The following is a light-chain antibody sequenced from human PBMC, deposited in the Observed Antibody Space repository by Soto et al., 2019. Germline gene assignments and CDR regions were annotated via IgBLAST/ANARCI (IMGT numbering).Light chain of an antibody. J-gene: IGKJ1*01. CDR3: QQYSSFSRT. CDR2: DAS. V-gene: IGKV1-5*01. Sequence: DIQMTQSPSTLSGSVGDIVTITCLASQTLSTWLAWYQQKPGKAPELLIYDASTLESGVPSRFSGSGSGTEFSLTISSLQPDDFATFYCQQYSSFSRTFGQGTKVDIK. CDR1: QTLSTW.